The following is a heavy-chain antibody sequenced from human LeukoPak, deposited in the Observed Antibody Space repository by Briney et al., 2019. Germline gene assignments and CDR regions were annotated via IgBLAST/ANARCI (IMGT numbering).Heavy chain of an antibody. CDR3: AIALGTGWSHNG. J-gene: IGHJ4*02. D-gene: IGHD6-19*01. V-gene: IGHV4-31*03. CDR1: GASISSADCY. Sequence: SQTLSLTCTVSGASISSADCYWSWIRQHPGKGLEWIGYIYYSGTTYYSPSLKSRVSISLDTTKNQFSLKLSSVTAADTAVYYCAIALGTGWSHNGWGQGTLVTVSS. CDR2: IYYSGTT.